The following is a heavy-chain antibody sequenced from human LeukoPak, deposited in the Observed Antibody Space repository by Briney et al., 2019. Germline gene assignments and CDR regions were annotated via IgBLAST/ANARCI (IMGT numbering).Heavy chain of an antibody. Sequence: SETLSLTCTVSGDSFSSVTDYWAWIRQPPGKGLEWIASGDYSGGTYYNPSLESRVAISADMSKNQFSLKLSSVTAADTAVYYCARGWDKTGTLYFDYWGQGTLVTVSS. CDR1: GDSFSSVTDY. CDR2: GDYSGGT. CDR3: ARGWDKTGTLYFDY. D-gene: IGHD1-1*01. J-gene: IGHJ4*02. V-gene: IGHV4-39*07.